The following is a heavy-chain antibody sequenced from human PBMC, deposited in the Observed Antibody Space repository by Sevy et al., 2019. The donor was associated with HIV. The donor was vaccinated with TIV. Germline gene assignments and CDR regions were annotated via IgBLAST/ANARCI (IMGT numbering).Heavy chain of an antibody. D-gene: IGHD3-22*01. Sequence: GGSLRLSCTGSGFTFGDYAMSWFRQAPGMGLEWVGFIRSKDYGGATEYTACVKGRFTMSRDDSKSIADLQMNSLKTEDTAVYYCTRGYYYDSSGYSDYWGQGTLVTVSS. CDR1: GFTFGDYA. CDR2: IRSKDYGGAT. CDR3: TRGYYYDSSGYSDY. J-gene: IGHJ4*02. V-gene: IGHV3-49*01.